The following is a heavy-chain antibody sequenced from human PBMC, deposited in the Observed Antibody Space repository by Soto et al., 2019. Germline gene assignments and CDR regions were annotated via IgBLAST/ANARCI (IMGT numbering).Heavy chain of an antibody. V-gene: IGHV1-8*01. CDR2: MNPNSGNT. J-gene: IGHJ4*02. CDR3: AMPLNKDHIGY. Sequence: ASVKVSCKASGYTFTSYDIHWVRQATGQGLEWMGWMNPNSGNTGYAQKFQGRVTMTRDTSISTAYMELSSLRSEDTAVYYCAMPLNKDHIGYWGQGTLVTVSS. CDR1: GYTFTSYD.